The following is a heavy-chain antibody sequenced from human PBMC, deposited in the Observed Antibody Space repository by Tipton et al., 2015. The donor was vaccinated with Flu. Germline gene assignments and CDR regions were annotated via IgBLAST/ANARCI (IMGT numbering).Heavy chain of an antibody. CDR2: IYYSGST. CDR1: GGSISSSSYY. J-gene: IGHJ4*02. CDR3: AKVYCDSTNCYAGRLQFDY. D-gene: IGHD2-2*01. Sequence: TLSLTCTVSGGSISSSSYYWGWIRQPPGKGLEWIGSIYYSGSTYYNPSLKSRVTISVDTSKNQFSLKLSSVTAADTAVYYCAKVYCDSTNCYAGRLQFDYWGQGTLVTVSS. V-gene: IGHV4-39*01.